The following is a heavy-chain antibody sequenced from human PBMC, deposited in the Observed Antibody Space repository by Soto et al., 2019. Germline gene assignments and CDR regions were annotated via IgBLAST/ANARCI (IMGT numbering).Heavy chain of an antibody. CDR2: ISWNSGSI. CDR1: GFTFDDYA. CDR3: AKDFLLVPAAIDY. J-gene: IGHJ4*02. D-gene: IGHD2-2*01. Sequence: EVQLVESGGGLVQPGRSLRLSCAASGFTFDDYAMHWVRQAPGKGLEWVSGISWNSGSIGYVDSVKGRFTISRDNAKNSLYLQMNSLRAEDTALYYCAKDFLLVPAAIDYWGQGTLVTVSS. V-gene: IGHV3-9*01.